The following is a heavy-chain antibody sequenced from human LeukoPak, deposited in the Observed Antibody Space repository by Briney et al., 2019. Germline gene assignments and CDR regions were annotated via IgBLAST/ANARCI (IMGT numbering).Heavy chain of an antibody. CDR3: AREGDGATDAFDI. J-gene: IGHJ3*02. V-gene: IGHV4-30-4*08. D-gene: IGHD4/OR15-4a*01. CDR1: GGSISSGDCY. Sequence: PSETLSLTCTVSGGSISSGDCYWSWIRQPPGKGLEWIGYIYYSGSTYYNPSLKSRVTISVDTSKNQFSLKLSSVTAADTAVYYCAREGDGATDAFDIWGQGTMVTVSS. CDR2: IYYSGST.